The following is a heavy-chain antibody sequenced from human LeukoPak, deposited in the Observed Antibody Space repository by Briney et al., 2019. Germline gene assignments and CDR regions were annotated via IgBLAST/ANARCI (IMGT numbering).Heavy chain of an antibody. D-gene: IGHD3-22*01. J-gene: IGHJ4*02. CDR1: GFTFSSYA. CDR3: AKDTIDYYDNSGYYRG. V-gene: IGHV3-23*01. Sequence: GGSLRLSCAASGFTFSSYAMSWVRQAPGKGLEWVSGVSGSGSSTYYADSVKGRFTVSRDNSKDTLYLQMNNLRAEDTAVYYCAKDTIDYYDNSGYYRGWGQGTLVTVSS. CDR2: VSGSGSST.